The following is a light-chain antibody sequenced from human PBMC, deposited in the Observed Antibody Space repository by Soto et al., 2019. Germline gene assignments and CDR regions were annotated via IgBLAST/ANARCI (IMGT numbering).Light chain of an antibody. CDR2: EGG. CDR3: CSYAGSSPSYV. CDR1: SSDVGSYNL. Sequence: QSALAQPASVSGSPGQSITISCTGTSSDVGSYNLVSWYQQRPGKAPKLMIYEGGKRPSGVSNRFSGSKSGNTASLTISGLQAEDEADYYCCSYAGSSPSYVFGTGTRSPS. V-gene: IGLV2-23*01. J-gene: IGLJ1*01.